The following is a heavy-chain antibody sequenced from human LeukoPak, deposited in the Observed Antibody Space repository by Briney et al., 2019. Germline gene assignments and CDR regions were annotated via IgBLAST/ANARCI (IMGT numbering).Heavy chain of an antibody. CDR1: GGSISSSGYY. J-gene: IGHJ4*02. CDR2: IYSSGST. V-gene: IGHV4-39*07. CDR3: ARDNGNWDIDY. D-gene: IGHD7-27*01. Sequence: PSETLSLTCTVSGGSISSSGYYWGWVRQPPGKGLEWIGSIYSSGSTYYNPSLKSRVTISRDTSKNQFSLRLTSVTAADTALYYCARDNGNWDIDYWGQGTPVTVSS.